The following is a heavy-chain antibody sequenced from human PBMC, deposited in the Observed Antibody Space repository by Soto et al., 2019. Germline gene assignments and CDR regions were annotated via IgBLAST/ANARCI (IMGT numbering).Heavy chain of an antibody. CDR3: ARDAAPYSSSWYAPINYYYYGMDV. Sequence: ASVKVSCKASGYTFTSYDINWVRQATGQGLEWMGWMNPSSGNTNYAQKLQGRVTMTTDTSTSTAYMELRSLRSDDTAVYYCARDAAPYSSSWYAPINYYYYGMDVWGQGTTVTVSS. CDR1: GYTFTSYD. J-gene: IGHJ6*02. D-gene: IGHD6-13*01. CDR2: MNPSSGNT. V-gene: IGHV1-18*01.